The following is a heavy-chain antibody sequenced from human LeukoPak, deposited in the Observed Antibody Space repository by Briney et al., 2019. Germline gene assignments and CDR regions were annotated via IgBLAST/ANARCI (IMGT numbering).Heavy chain of an antibody. CDR3: ARDQMRAYGDYYFGY. Sequence: SVKVSCKASGGTFSSYAISWVRQAPGQGLEWMGRIIPILGIANYAQKFQGRVTITADKSTSTAYMELSSLRSEDTAVYYCARDQMRAYGDYYFGYWGQGTLVTVSS. CDR1: GGTFSSYA. D-gene: IGHD4-17*01. V-gene: IGHV1-69*04. J-gene: IGHJ4*02. CDR2: IIPILGIA.